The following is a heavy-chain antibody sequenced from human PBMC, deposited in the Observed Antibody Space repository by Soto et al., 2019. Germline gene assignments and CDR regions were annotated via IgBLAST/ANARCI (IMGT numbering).Heavy chain of an antibody. Sequence: PSETLSLTCTVSGDSISSYYWDWIRQHPGKGLEWIGYIYYSGSTYYNPSLKSRVTISVDTSKNQFSLKLSSVTAADTAVYYCARSVFPWGQGTLVTVSS. CDR3: ARSVFP. CDR2: IYYSGST. V-gene: IGHV4-59*06. CDR1: GDSISSYY. J-gene: IGHJ5*02.